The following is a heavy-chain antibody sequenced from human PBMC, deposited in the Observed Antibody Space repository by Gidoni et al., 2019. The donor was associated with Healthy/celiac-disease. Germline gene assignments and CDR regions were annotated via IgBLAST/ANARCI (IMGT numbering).Heavy chain of an antibody. D-gene: IGHD3-22*01. CDR1: GGTFSSYA. CDR3: AIPYYYDSSGYPAADAFDI. V-gene: IGHV1-69*01. CDR2: IIPIFGTA. J-gene: IGHJ3*02. Sequence: QVQLVQSGAEVKKPGSSVKVSCKASGGTFSSYAISWVRQAPGQGLEWMGGIIPIFGTANYAQKFQGRVTITADESTSTAYMELSSLRSEDTAVYYCAIPYYYDSSGYPAADAFDIWGQGTMVTVSS.